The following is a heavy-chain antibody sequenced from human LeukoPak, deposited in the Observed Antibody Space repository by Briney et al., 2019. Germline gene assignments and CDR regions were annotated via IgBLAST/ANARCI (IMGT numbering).Heavy chain of an antibody. D-gene: IGHD3-10*01. CDR2: THYSGAA. CDR1: GGSISSYY. V-gene: IGHV4-59*08. CDR3: RGVRFGELFVY. Sequence: SESLSLTCTVSGGSISSYYWSWLRQPPGKGLEYIGYTHYSGAANYNPSLKSRVTIPLDTSGNQFALQLSSVTAAYTAVYYCRGVRFGELFVYWGEGPLVTVSS. J-gene: IGHJ4*02.